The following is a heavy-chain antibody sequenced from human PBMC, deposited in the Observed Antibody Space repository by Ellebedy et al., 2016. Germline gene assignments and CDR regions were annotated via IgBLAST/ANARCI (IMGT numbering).Heavy chain of an antibody. CDR3: ARSCGNYRCAFDI. D-gene: IGHD3-10*01. CDR2: IESDSSQI. Sequence: GGSLRLXXEASGFTFNRHSLSWVRQAPGKGLEWVSYIESDSSQIYYAESVRGRFTLSRDNAKNSLYLQMNSLRAEDTALYYCARSCGNYRCAFDIWGQGTVVTVSS. V-gene: IGHV3-21*05. CDR1: GFTFNRHS. J-gene: IGHJ3*02.